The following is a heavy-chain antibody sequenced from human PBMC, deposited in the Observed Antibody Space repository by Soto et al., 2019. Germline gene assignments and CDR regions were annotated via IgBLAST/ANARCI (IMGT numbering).Heavy chain of an antibody. D-gene: IGHD6-19*01. CDR1: GFSLRTYG. Sequence: QVQLVESGGGVVQSGRSLTLSCAASGFSLRTYGMHWLRRAPGKGLEWVAFIWYDGTKKFYANSVKGRSTISKDNSNNIVYPQMSGLRAEDTAVYYCARDVVTAVAGSVNWFDPWGQGTLVTVSS. CDR3: ARDVVTAVAGSVNWFDP. J-gene: IGHJ5*02. CDR2: IWYDGTKK. V-gene: IGHV3-33*01.